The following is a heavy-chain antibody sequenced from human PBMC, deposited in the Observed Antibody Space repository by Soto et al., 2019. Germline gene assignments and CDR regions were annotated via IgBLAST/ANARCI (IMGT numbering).Heavy chain of an antibody. J-gene: IGHJ4*02. V-gene: IGHV3-30-3*01. CDR3: AREQNYDFWSGYYHSPYYFDY. Sequence: PGGSLRLSCAASGFTFSSYAMHWVRQAPGKGLEWVAVISYDGSNKYYADSVKGRFTISRDNSKNTLYLQMNSLRAGDTAVYYCAREQNYDFWSGYYHSPYYFDYWGQGTLVTVSS. CDR2: ISYDGSNK. D-gene: IGHD3-3*01. CDR1: GFTFSSYA.